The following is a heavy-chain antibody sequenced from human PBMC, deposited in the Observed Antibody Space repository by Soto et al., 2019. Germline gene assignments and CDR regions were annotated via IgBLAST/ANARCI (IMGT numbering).Heavy chain of an antibody. Sequence: PGGSLRLSCAASGFTFSNYWMSWVRQAPGKGLEWVANIKQDGSEKYYVDSVKGRFTISRDNAKNSLYLQMNSLRAEDTAVYYCARDPGIAATGTLDYCGQGTLVTVSS. V-gene: IGHV3-7*03. J-gene: IGHJ4*02. CDR1: GFTFSNYW. D-gene: IGHD6-13*01. CDR2: IKQDGSEK. CDR3: ARDPGIAATGTLDY.